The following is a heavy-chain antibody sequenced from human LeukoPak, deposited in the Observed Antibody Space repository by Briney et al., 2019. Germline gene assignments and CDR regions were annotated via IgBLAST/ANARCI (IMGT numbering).Heavy chain of an antibody. CDR1: GHTFTGYL. CDR3: GRDLSTSATWELDH. Sequence: GASVKVSCKASGHTFTGYLIHWVRQAPGQGLEYMGWINPNTGATEYALKFRGRVTMTRDTSTSTASMELSRLRSDDTAVYFCGRDLSTSATWELDHWGQGTLVTVSS. J-gene: IGHJ4*02. CDR2: INPNTGAT. V-gene: IGHV1-2*02. D-gene: IGHD6-25*01.